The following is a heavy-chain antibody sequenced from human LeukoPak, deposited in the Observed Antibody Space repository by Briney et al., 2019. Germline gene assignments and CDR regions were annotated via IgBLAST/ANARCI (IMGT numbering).Heavy chain of an antibody. V-gene: IGHV3-23*01. CDR3: AKGSSSSWYSVEY. Sequence: GGSLRLSCAASGFTFSSYAMSWARQAPGKGVEWVSGISGSGTSTYYADSVKGRFTLSRDNSKTTLYLQMSSLRAEDTAVYYCAKGSSSSWYSVEYWGQGTLVTVSS. CDR1: GFTFSSYA. CDR2: ISGSGTST. J-gene: IGHJ4*02. D-gene: IGHD6-13*01.